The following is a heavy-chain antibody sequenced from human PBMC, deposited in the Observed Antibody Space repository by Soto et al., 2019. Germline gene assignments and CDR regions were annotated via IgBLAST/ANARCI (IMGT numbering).Heavy chain of an antibody. V-gene: IGHV3-21*01. CDR3: ARACRSGVSNRDWFDP. CDR1: GFTFSSYS. Sequence: EVQLVESGGGLVKPGGSLRLSCAASGFTFSSYSMNWVRQARGKGLEWVSSISSSSSYIYYADSVKGRFTISRDNAKNSLYLQMNSLRAEDTAVYYCARACRSGVSNRDWFDPWGQGTLVTVSS. J-gene: IGHJ5*02. CDR2: ISSSSSYI. D-gene: IGHD3-10*01.